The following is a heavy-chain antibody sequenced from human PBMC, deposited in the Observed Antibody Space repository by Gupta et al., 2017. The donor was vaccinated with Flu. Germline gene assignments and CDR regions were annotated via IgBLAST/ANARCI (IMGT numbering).Heavy chain of an antibody. CDR3: ASLWFGEMPGGLKGYYFDY. Sequence: QVQLQQWGAGLLKPSETLSLTCAVYGGSFSGYYWSWIRQPPEKGLEGIGEINHSGSTNYNPSLKSRVTISVDTSKNQFSLKLSSVTAADTAVYYCASLWFGEMPGGLKGYYFDYWGQGTLVTVSS. CDR2: INHSGST. CDR1: GGSFSGYY. J-gene: IGHJ4*02. D-gene: IGHD3-10*01. V-gene: IGHV4-34*01.